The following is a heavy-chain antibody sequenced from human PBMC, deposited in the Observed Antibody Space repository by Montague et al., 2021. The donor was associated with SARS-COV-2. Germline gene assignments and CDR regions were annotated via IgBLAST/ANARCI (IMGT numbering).Heavy chain of an antibody. V-gene: IGHV4-31*03. Sequence: TLSLTCTVSGGSISSGGYYWSWIRQHPGKGLEWIGYIYYSGSIYYNPSLKSRVTIPVDTSKNQFSLKLSSVTAADTAVYYCARDVGWYSSSWFDYWGQGTLVTVSS. CDR1: GGSISSGGYY. CDR2: IYYSGSI. J-gene: IGHJ4*02. D-gene: IGHD6-13*01. CDR3: ARDVGWYSSSWFDY.